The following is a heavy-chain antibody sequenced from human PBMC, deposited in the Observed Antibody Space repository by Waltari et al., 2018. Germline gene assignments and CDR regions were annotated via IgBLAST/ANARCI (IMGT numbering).Heavy chain of an antibody. Sequence: QVQLQQWGAGLLKPSETLSLPCAVYGGSFSGYYWSWIRQPPGKGLEWIGEINHSGSTNYNPSLKSRVTISVDTSKNQFSLKLSSVTAADTAVYYCARDSSSWYGNWFDPWGQGTLVTVSS. CDR1: GGSFSGYY. V-gene: IGHV4-34*01. CDR3: ARDSSSWYGNWFDP. CDR2: INHSGST. J-gene: IGHJ5*02. D-gene: IGHD6-13*01.